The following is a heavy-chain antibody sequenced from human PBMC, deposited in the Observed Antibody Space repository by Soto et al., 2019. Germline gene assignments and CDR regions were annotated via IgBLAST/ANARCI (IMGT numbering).Heavy chain of an antibody. Sequence: QLQLQESGSGLVKPSQTLSLTCAVSGGSISSGGYSWSWIRQPPGKGLGGIGYIYHSGSTYYNPSLKSRVTISVDRSKNQFSLKLSSVTAADTAVYYCACSYKGWFDPWGQGTLVTVSS. CDR2: IYHSGST. CDR1: GGSISSGGYS. V-gene: IGHV4-30-2*01. J-gene: IGHJ5*02. D-gene: IGHD2-15*01. CDR3: ACSYKGWFDP.